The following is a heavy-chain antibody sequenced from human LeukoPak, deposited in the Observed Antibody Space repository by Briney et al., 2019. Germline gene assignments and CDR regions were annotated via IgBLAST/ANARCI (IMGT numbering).Heavy chain of an antibody. CDR1: GFTFSSYE. Sequence: GGSRRLSCAASGFTFSSYEMNWVRQPPGEGLGWVSYISSSGSNIYYADSVKGRFTISRDNANNSLFLQMNSLRAEHTAVYYCARLYSSSSGRALDYWGQGTLVTVSS. J-gene: IGHJ4*02. CDR3: ARLYSSSSGRALDY. V-gene: IGHV3-48*03. D-gene: IGHD6-6*01. CDR2: ISSSGSNI.